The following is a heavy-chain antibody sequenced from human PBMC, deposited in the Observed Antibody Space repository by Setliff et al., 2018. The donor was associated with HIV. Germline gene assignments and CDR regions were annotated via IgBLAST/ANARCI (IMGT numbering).Heavy chain of an antibody. J-gene: IGHJ5*02. D-gene: IGHD1-1*01. CDR3: VRKPDGKNWFDP. Sequence: PSETLSLTCAVSGGSISSGGFYWSWIGQHPGKGLEWIGYIFYNGSSYYNPSLKSRVTMSVDTSKNQFSLKLRSVTAVDTAMYYCVRKPDGKNWFDPWGQGTLVTVSS. CDR1: GGSISSGGFY. V-gene: IGHV4-31*11. CDR2: IFYNGSS.